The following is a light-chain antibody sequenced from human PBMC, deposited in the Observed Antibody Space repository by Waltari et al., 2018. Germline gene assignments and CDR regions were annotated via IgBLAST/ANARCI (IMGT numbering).Light chain of an antibody. V-gene: IGKV3-20*01. CDR3: QKYEALPAT. J-gene: IGKJ1*01. CDR2: EAS. Sequence: EIVLTQSPGPLSLSPGERATLSCRASQSLSKYLAWYQQKPGQAPRLLIYEASIRATGIPDRFSGSGSGTDFSLIISRLEPEDLAVYYCQKYEALPATFGQGTKVEIK. CDR1: QSLSKY.